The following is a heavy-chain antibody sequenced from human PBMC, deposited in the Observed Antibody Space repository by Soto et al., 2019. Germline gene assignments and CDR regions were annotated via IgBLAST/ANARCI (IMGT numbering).Heavy chain of an antibody. CDR3: TTDPEGGYSSSWPLFDY. CDR1: GFTFSNAW. V-gene: IGHV3-15*07. D-gene: IGHD6-13*01. CDR2: IKSKTDGGTT. J-gene: IGHJ4*02. Sequence: GGSLILSCAASGFTFSNAWMNWVRQAPGKGLEWVGRIKSKTDGGTTDYAAPVKGRFTISRDDSKNTLYLQMNSLKTEDTAVYYCTTDPEGGYSSSWPLFDYWGQGTLVTVSS.